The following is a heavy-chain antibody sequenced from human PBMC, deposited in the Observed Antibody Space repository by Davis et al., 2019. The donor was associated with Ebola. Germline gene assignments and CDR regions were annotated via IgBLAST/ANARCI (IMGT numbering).Heavy chain of an antibody. V-gene: IGHV4-34*01. CDR3: ARTPQYTSYGSYFDY. D-gene: IGHD1-26*01. CDR2: INHSGST. J-gene: IGHJ4*02. CDR1: GGSITTYY. Sequence: SETLSLTCTVSGGSITTYYWSWIRQPPGKGLEWIGEINHSGSTNYNPSLKSRVTISGDTSKNQFSLNVNSVTAADTAMYYCARTPQYTSYGSYFDYWGQGNLVTVSS.